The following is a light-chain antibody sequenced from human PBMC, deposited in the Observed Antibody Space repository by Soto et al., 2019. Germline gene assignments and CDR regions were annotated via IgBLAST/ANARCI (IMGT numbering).Light chain of an antibody. Sequence: QSARTQPASVSGSPGQSITSSCTGTSSDVGGYNYVSWYQQHPGKAPKLMIYEVSNRPSGVSNRFSGSKSGNTASLTISGLQAEDEADYYCSSYTSSSTVVFGGATKLTVL. CDR1: SSDVGGYNY. CDR2: EVS. CDR3: SSYTSSSTVV. V-gene: IGLV2-14*01. J-gene: IGLJ2*01.